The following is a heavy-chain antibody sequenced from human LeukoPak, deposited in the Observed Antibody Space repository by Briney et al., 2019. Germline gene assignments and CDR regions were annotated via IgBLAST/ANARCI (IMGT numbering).Heavy chain of an antibody. CDR3: ARGAGSYYYYYGMDV. CDR2: MNPNSGNT. CDR1: GYTFTSYD. Sequence: ASVKVSCKASGYTFTSYDINWVRQATGQGLEWMGWMNPNSGNTGYVQKFQGRVTMTRNTSISTAYMELSSLRSEDTAVYYCARGAGSYYYYYGMDVWGQGTTVTVSS. J-gene: IGHJ6*02. V-gene: IGHV1-8*01. D-gene: IGHD3-10*01.